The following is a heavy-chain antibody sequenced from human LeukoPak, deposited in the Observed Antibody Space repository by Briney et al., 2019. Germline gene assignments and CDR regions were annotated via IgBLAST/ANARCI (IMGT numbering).Heavy chain of an antibody. V-gene: IGHV3-30*04. J-gene: IGHJ6*02. CDR3: VGEVGKVVVDGLDV. CDR2: ISYDGNSQ. D-gene: IGHD1-26*01. CDR1: KFPFSGYA. Sequence: PGRSLRLSCAASKFPFSGYAMHWVRQAPGKGLEWVALISYDGNSQHYSDSVKGRFTISRDNSKKTLFLQMNSLRLEDTALYYCVGEVGKVVVDGLDVWGQGTAVTVSS.